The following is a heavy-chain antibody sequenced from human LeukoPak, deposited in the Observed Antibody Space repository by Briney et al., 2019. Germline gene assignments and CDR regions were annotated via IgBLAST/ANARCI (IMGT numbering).Heavy chain of an antibody. D-gene: IGHD3-16*01. CDR2: INPDGGEK. J-gene: IGHJ4*02. Sequence: GGSLRLSCAVSGLTLSNYWMNWVRQAPGKGREWVAKINPDGGEKQYVDSVKGRFVISRDNAKNSLYLQMNSLRAEDTAVYYCAIWGADQNYWGQGTLVTVSS. CDR1: GLTLSNYW. CDR3: AIWGADQNY. V-gene: IGHV3-7*02.